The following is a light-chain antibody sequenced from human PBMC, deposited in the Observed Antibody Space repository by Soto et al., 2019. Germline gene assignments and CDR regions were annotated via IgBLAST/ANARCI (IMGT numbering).Light chain of an antibody. V-gene: IGLV1-44*01. Sequence: QSVLTQPPSASGTPGQRVTISCSGSRSNIGSNTVNWYQQLPGTAPRLLINRNNQRPSGVPDRYSGSKSGTSASLAISGLQSEDEADYYCAAWDDSLNGPVFGGGTKLTVL. J-gene: IGLJ3*02. CDR1: RSNIGSNT. CDR2: RNN. CDR3: AAWDDSLNGPV.